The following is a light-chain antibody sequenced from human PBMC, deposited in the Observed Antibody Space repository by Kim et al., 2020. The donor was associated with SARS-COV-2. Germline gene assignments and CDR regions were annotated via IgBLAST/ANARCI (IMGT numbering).Light chain of an antibody. Sequence: IQLTQSPSTLSASVGDRVTITCRASQSIGGWLAWYQQKPGKAPKLLIYDASSVPSRFSGSGSGTEFTLTISSLQPDDSATYYCQHHSTYPITFGQGTRLEIK. CDR3: QHHSTYPIT. CDR2: DAS. CDR1: QSIGGW. J-gene: IGKJ5*01. V-gene: IGKV1-5*01.